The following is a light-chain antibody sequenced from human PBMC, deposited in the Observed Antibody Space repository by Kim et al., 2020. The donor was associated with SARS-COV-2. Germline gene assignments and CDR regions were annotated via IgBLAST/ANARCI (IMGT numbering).Light chain of an antibody. CDR1: NSNCGENY. Sequence: GQNVTITCSGSNSNCGENYVSWYQQVPGTAPKLLIYDNNKRHSGIPDRFSGSKSGTSATLDITGLQTGDEAEYYCGTWDNSLNGLIFGGGTQLTVL. CDR2: DNN. J-gene: IGLJ2*01. CDR3: GTWDNSLNGLI. V-gene: IGLV1-51*01.